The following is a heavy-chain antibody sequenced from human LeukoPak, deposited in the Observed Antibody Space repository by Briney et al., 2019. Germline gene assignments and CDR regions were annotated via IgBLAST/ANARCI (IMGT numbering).Heavy chain of an antibody. CDR2: IYTSGST. CDR1: GGSISSYY. Sequence: TSDTLSLTCTVSGGSISSYYWSWIRQPAGKGLEWIGRIYTSGSTNYNPSLKSRVTMSVDTSKNQFSLKLSSVTAADTAVYYCARYSTLLDYFDYWGQGTLVTVSS. CDR3: ARYSTLLDYFDY. V-gene: IGHV4-4*07. D-gene: IGHD6-13*01. J-gene: IGHJ4*02.